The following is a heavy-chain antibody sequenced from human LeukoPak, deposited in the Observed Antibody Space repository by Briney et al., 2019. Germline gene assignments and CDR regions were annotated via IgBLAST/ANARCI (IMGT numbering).Heavy chain of an antibody. Sequence: GGSLRLSCAASGFIFSDYGMHWVRQAPGKGLEWVAFIRYDGTKKYYADSVKGRFTVSRDNSKNTLYLQMNSLRAEDTAVYYCAKGIGIGDDAFDIWGQGTMVTVSS. J-gene: IGHJ3*02. CDR1: GFIFSDYG. V-gene: IGHV3-30*02. CDR2: IRYDGTKK. D-gene: IGHD1-26*01. CDR3: AKGIGIGDDAFDI.